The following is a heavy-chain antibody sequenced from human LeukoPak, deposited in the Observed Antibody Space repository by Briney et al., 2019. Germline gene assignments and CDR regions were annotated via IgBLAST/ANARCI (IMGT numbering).Heavy chain of an antibody. CDR2: ISSSGSTI. V-gene: IGHV3-48*03. J-gene: IGHJ6*04. Sequence: GGSLRLSCAVSGFTFSSYAMHWVRQAPGRGLEWVSYISSSGSTIYYADSVEGRFTISRDNAKNSLYLQMNSLRAEDTAVYYCAELGITMIGGVWGKGTTVTISS. CDR1: GFTFSSYA. D-gene: IGHD3-10*02. CDR3: AELGITMIGGV.